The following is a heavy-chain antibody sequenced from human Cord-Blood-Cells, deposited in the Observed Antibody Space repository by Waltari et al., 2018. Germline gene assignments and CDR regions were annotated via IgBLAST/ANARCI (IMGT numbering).Heavy chain of an antibody. Sequence: QLQLVQAGAEVKKPGASVKVSCQVSGYALTELSMHQVRPAPGKGLEWMGGFDPEDGEPIYAQKFQGRVTMTEDTSTDTAYMELSSLRSEDTAVYYCATDCMRLNRCGGSYWGQGTLVTVSS. CDR3: ATDCMRLNRCGGSY. J-gene: IGHJ4*02. CDR1: GYALTELS. V-gene: IGHV1-24*01. CDR2: FDPEDGEP. D-gene: IGHD3-16*01.